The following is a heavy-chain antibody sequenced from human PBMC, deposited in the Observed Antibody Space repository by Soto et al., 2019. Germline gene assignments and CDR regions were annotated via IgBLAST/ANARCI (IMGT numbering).Heavy chain of an antibody. CDR2: IYYSGST. CDR3: ARHVPYCSDTSRCAYGMDV. J-gene: IGHJ6*02. D-gene: IGHD2-2*01. Sequence: QVQLQESGPGLVKPSETLSLTCTVSGGSISSYYWSWIRQPPGKGLEWIGYIYYSGSTNYNPSLKGPVALSVDTSKNQFSLKLSSVTAADTAVYYCARHVPYCSDTSRCAYGMDVWGQGTTVTVSS. V-gene: IGHV4-59*08. CDR1: GGSISSYY.